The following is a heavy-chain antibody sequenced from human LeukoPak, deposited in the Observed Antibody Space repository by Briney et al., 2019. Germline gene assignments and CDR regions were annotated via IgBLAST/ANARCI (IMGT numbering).Heavy chain of an antibody. Sequence: TGGSLRLSCAASGFSFDVFVMNWVRQTPGNGLERVSYISRTSSVILYSESVKGRFTVSRDNAKNSLYLEMNRLRVDDSALYYCARDGINWADYWGQGTLVTVSS. D-gene: IGHD3-16*01. V-gene: IGHV3-48*01. CDR1: GFSFDVFV. J-gene: IGHJ4*02. CDR2: ISRTSSVI. CDR3: ARDGINWADY.